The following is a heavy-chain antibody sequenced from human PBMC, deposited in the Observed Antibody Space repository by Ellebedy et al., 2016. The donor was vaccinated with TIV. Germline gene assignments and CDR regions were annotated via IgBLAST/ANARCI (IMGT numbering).Heavy chain of an antibody. V-gene: IGHV3-48*03. Sequence: GESLKISCVGSGFSFSNYEMNWVRQAPGKGLEWVAYLTSSATTMYYADSVTGRFTISRDSAKNSLYLQMNSLRAEDAAVYYCAIVSYNGTGYRPAYLHHWGQGTLVTVSS. CDR1: GFSFSNYE. J-gene: IGHJ1*01. CDR2: LTSSATTM. CDR3: AIVSYNGTGYRPAYLHH. D-gene: IGHD3-22*01.